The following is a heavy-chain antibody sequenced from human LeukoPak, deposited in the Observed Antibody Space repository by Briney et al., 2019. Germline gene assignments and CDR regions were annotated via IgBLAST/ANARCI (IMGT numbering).Heavy chain of an antibody. D-gene: IGHD4-17*01. J-gene: IGHJ4*02. CDR2: INWNGGST. Sequence: GGSLRLSCAASGLTFSRYWMSWVRQAPGKGLEWVSGINWNGGSTGYADSVKGRFTISRDNAKNSLYLQMNSLRAEDTALYYCARAMTTVTEIDYWGQGTLVTVSS. CDR3: ARAMTTVTEIDY. CDR1: GLTFSRYW. V-gene: IGHV3-20*04.